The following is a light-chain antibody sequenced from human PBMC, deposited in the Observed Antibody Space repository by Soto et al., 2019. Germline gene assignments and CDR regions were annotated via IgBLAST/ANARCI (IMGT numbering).Light chain of an antibody. CDR2: DAS. J-gene: IGKJ1*01. Sequence: EIVLTQSPATLSLSPGERATLSCRASQSVSSYLAWYQQKPGQAPRLLIYDASNRATGIPARFSGSGSGTDFNLTISSLEPADFAVYYCQQRSNWPRTFGQGYKVEIK. CDR3: QQRSNWPRT. CDR1: QSVSSY. V-gene: IGKV3-11*01.